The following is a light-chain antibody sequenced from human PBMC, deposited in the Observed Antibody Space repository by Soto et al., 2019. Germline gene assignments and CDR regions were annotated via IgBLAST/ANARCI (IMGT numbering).Light chain of an antibody. J-gene: IGKJ2*01. CDR3: QQSYRSPYT. V-gene: IGKV1-39*01. CDR1: QSINIY. Sequence: QMTQSPSSLSASVGDSVTVTCRASQSINIYLNWYQQKPGKAPTLLIYGASSLQSGVPSRFTGGGSRTDFNLTISSLQPDDFATYYCQQSYRSPYTCGQGTKLEIK. CDR2: GAS.